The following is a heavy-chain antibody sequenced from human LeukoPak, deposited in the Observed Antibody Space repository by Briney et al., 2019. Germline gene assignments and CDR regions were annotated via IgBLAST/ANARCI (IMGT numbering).Heavy chain of an antibody. D-gene: IGHD6-13*01. V-gene: IGHV1-2*02. Sequence: ASLKVSCKTSGYTFTGYYIHWVRQAPGQGLEWMGRINPKNGETNYAQKFQGRVTLTRDTSINTHYMELSRLTSDDTAVYYCARGGGSSSWAAYFDYWGQGTLVSVSS. CDR3: ARGGGSSSWAAYFDY. CDR1: GYTFTGYY. CDR2: INPKNGET. J-gene: IGHJ4*02.